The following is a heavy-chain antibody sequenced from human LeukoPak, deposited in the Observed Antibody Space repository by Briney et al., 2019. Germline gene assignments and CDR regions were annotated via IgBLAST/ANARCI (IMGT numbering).Heavy chain of an antibody. D-gene: IGHD2-15*01. V-gene: IGHV3-7*01. Sequence: PGGSLRLSCAASGFRFTGFWMIWVRQAPGKGPEWVANINQESTVTYYVDSVRGRFTISRDNAKNSLSLQMNSLRVEDTAVYYCAREVDRSFGYWGQGNLVTVSS. CDR2: INQESTVT. J-gene: IGHJ4*02. CDR3: AREVDRSFGY. CDR1: GFRFTGFW.